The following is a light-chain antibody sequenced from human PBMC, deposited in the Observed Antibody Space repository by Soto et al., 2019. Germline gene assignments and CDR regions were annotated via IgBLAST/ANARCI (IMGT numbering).Light chain of an antibody. V-gene: IGLV4-69*01. CDR2: LNSDGSH. J-gene: IGLJ1*01. CDR1: SGHRTYA. CDR3: QTWGTGIQV. Sequence: QLVLTQSPSASASLGASVKLTCTLSSGHRTYAIAWHQQQPEKGPRYLMKLNSDGSHSKADGVPDRFSGSSSGAERYLTISNLQSEDEADYYCQTWGTGIQVFGTGTKLTVL.